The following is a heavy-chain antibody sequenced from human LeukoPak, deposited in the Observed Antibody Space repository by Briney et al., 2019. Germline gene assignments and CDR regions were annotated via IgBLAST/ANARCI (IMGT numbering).Heavy chain of an antibody. CDR1: GGSFSGYY. CDR3: ARGRWYYDSSGYSLFDY. D-gene: IGHD3-22*01. V-gene: IGHV4-34*01. Sequence: PSETLSLTCAVYGGSFSGYYWRWIRQPPGKGLEWIGKINHSGSTNYNPSLKSRVTISVDTSKNQFSLKLSSVTAADTAVYYCARGRWYYDSSGYSLFDYWGQGTLVTVSS. J-gene: IGHJ4*02. CDR2: INHSGST.